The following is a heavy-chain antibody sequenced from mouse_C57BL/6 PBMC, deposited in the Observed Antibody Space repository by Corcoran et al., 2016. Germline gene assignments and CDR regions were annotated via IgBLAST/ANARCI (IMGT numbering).Heavy chain of an antibody. CDR3: AREYYGSSYCWCAY. D-gene: IGHD1-1*01. CDR1: GYTFTDYN. J-gene: IGHJ3*01. V-gene: IGHV1-22*01. CDR2: INPNNGGT. Sequence: EVQLQQSGPELVKPGASVKMSCKASGYTFTDYNMHWVKQSHGKSLEWIGYINPNNGGTSYNQKFKGKATLTVNKSSSTAYMELRSLTSEDSAVYYCAREYYGSSYCWCAYWGQGILVTVSA.